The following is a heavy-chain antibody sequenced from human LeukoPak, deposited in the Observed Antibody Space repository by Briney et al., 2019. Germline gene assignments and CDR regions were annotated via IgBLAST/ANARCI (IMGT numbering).Heavy chain of an antibody. Sequence: GPVKVSCKASGYTFTDYYIHWIRQAPGQGLEWMGWISPNSGGTNYAQKFQGRVTMTRDTSISTAYMELSRLRSDDTAVYYCARDGNFDYWGQGTLVTVSS. CDR1: GYTFTDYY. CDR2: ISPNSGGT. D-gene: IGHD1-26*01. V-gene: IGHV1-2*02. J-gene: IGHJ4*02. CDR3: ARDGNFDY.